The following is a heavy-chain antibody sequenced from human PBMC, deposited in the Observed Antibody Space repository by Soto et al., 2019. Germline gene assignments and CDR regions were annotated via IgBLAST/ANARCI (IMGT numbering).Heavy chain of an antibody. V-gene: IGHV1-69*19. CDR2: ISPMFGAA. J-gene: IGHJ4*02. CDR1: GGTFNTYA. D-gene: IGHD3-10*01. Sequence: QVQLVQSGAEVKKPGSSVKVSCQSSGGTFNTYAMNWVRQAPGQGPEWMGDISPMFGAANYAPKFQGRVTSTSDESTGTSYMQLSSLTSEDTALYFCAREVQVHTPAFVYWGQGTLVTVSS. CDR3: AREVQVHTPAFVY.